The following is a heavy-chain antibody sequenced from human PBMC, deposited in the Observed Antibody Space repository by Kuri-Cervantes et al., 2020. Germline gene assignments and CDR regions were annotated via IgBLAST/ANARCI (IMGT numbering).Heavy chain of an antibody. V-gene: IGHV3-30*02. D-gene: IGHD3-10*01. Sequence: GGSLRLSCAASGFTFSSYGMHWVRQAPGKGLEWVAVIWYDGSNKYYADSVKGRFTISRDNSKNTLYLQMNSLRAEDTAVYYCAKDLGSGSSFYWGQGTLVTVSS. CDR2: IWYDGSNK. J-gene: IGHJ4*02. CDR3: AKDLGSGSSFY. CDR1: GFTFSSYG.